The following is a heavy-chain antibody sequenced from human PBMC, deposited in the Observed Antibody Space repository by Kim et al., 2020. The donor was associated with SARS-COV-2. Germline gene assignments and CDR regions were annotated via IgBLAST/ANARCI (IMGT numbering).Heavy chain of an antibody. V-gene: IGHV4-59*01. J-gene: IGHJ5*02. CDR1: GGSISSYY. D-gene: IGHD2-21*02. CDR2: IYYSGST. CDR3: ARFNAGGNFNWFDP. Sequence: SETLSLTCTVSGGSISSYYWSWIRQPPGKGLEWIGYIYYSGSTNYNPSLKSRVTISVDTSKNQFSLKLSSVTAADTAVYYCARFNAGGNFNWFDPWGQGTLVTVSS.